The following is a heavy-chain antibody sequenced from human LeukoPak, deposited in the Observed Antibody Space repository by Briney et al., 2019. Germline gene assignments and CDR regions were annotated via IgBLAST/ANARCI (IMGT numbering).Heavy chain of an antibody. J-gene: IGHJ5*02. V-gene: IGHV3-23*01. D-gene: IGHD3-22*01. CDR3: AKPRDYYDSSGYYAWFDP. CDR1: GFTFSSYA. CDR2: ISGSGGST. Sequence: GGSLRLSCAASGFTFSSYAMSWVRQAPGKGLEWVSAISGSGGSTYYADSVKGRFTISRDNSKNTLYPQMNSLRAEDTAVYYCAKPRDYYDSSGYYAWFDPWGQGTLVTVSS.